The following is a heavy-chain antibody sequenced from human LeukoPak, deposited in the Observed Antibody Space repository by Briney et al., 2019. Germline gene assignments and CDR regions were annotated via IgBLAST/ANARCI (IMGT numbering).Heavy chain of an antibody. CDR3: ARGTMVGVDGAEFGY. J-gene: IGHJ4*02. CDR2: INPNSGGT. Sequence: ASVKVSCKASGYTFTGYYIHWVRQAPGQGLEWMGWINPNSGGTKYAQKFQGRVTMTRDTSISTAYMELSSLRSDDTAVYYCARGTMVGVDGAEFGYWGQGTLVTVSS. D-gene: IGHD4/OR15-4a*01. CDR1: GYTFTGYY. V-gene: IGHV1-2*02.